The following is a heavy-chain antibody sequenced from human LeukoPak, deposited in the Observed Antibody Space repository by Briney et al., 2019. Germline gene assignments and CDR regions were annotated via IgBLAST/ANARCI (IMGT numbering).Heavy chain of an antibody. Sequence: ASVKVSCKASGYTFTNSYIHWVRQAPGQGLEWMGWMNPNSGNTGYAQKFQGRVTITRNTSISTAYMELSSLRSEDTAVYYCARGVDSSSSLWFDPWGQGTLVTVSS. CDR1: GYTFTNSY. CDR3: ARGVDSSSSLWFDP. V-gene: IGHV1-8*03. CDR2: MNPNSGNT. D-gene: IGHD6-6*01. J-gene: IGHJ5*02.